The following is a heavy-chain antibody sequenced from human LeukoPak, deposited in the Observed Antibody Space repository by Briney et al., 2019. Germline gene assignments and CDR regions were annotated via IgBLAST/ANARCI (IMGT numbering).Heavy chain of an antibody. Sequence: GGSLRLSCAASGFTFDDYGMHWVRQAPGKGLGWVSGISRNSGSIGYADSVKGRFTISRDNAKSTLYLQMNSLRADDMALYYCTKASGYSSGAVDYWGQGTLVTVSS. V-gene: IGHV3-9*03. J-gene: IGHJ4*02. CDR2: ISRNSGSI. CDR1: GFTFDDYG. CDR3: TKASGYSSGAVDY. D-gene: IGHD5-18*01.